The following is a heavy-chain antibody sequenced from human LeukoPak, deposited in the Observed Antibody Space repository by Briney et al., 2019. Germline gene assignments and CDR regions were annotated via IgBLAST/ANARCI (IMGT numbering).Heavy chain of an antibody. Sequence: SGGSLRLSCATSGFTFTTFWMHWVRQAPGKGLVWVSRINHDGTSANYADSVKGRFTISRDNAKNSLYLQMNSLRAEDTAVYYCARAGGTYYGIAFDIWGQGTMVTVSS. CDR3: ARAGGTYYGIAFDI. V-gene: IGHV3-74*01. CDR2: INHDGTSA. D-gene: IGHD1-26*01. CDR1: GFTFTTFW. J-gene: IGHJ3*02.